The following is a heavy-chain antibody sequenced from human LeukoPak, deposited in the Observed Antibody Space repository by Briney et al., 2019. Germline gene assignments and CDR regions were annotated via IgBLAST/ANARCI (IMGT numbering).Heavy chain of an antibody. V-gene: IGHV3-21*01. CDR3: SRLRGYSYGYGDN. CDR2: ISSSSSYI. Sequence: GGSLRLSCAASGFTFSSYSMNWVRQAPGKGLEWVSSISSSSSYIYYADSVKGRFTISRDNAKNSLYLQMNSLRAEDTAVYYCSRLRGYSYGYGDNWGQGTLVTVSS. D-gene: IGHD5-18*01. CDR1: GFTFSSYS. J-gene: IGHJ4*02.